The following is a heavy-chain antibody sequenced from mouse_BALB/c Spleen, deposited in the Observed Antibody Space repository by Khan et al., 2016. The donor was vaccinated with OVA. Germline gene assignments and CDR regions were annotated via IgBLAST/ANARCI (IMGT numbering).Heavy chain of an antibody. J-gene: IGHJ2*01. CDR2: INYSGNT. CDR3: ARVYGGDFDY. V-gene: IGHV3-2*02. D-gene: IGHD2-10*02. Sequence: EVQLVESGPGLVKPSQSLSLTCTVTGYSITSDYAWNWIRQFPGNKLEWMGYINYSGNTNYNPSLKSRISITRDTSKNQFFLQLNSVTTEDTATDYCARVYGGDFDYWGQGTTLTVSS. CDR1: GYSITSDYA.